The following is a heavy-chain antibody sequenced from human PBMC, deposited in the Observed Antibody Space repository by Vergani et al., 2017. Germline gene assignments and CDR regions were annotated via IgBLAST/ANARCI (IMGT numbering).Heavy chain of an antibody. D-gene: IGHD3-22*01. V-gene: IGHV4-39*07. J-gene: IGHJ5*02. CDR3: DRVPTYCKESSPENWFDP. Sequence: QLQLQESGPGLVKPSETLSLTCTVSGGSISSSSYYWGWIRQPPGKGLEWIGSIYYSGSTYYNPSLKSRVPISVDTSKNQFSLKLSSVTAADTAVYYCDRVPTYCKESSPENWFDPWGQGTLVTVSS. CDR2: IYYSGST. CDR1: GGSISSSSYY.